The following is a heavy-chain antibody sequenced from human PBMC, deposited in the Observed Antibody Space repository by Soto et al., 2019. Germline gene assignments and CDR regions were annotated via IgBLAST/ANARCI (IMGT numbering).Heavy chain of an antibody. V-gene: IGHV4-59*01. CDR1: GGSISSYY. Sequence: SETLSLTCTVSGGSISSYYWSWIRQPPGKGLEWIGYIYYSGSTNYNPSLKSRVTISVDTSKNQFSLKLSSVTAADTAVYYCARGAVAGVLNFWDYWGQGTLVTVSS. CDR2: IYYSGST. J-gene: IGHJ4*02. CDR3: ARGAVAGVLNFWDY. D-gene: IGHD6-19*01.